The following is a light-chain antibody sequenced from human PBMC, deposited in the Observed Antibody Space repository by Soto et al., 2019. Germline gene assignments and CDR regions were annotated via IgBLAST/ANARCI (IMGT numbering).Light chain of an antibody. CDR3: QQSYGAPRT. CDR1: QSISSY. V-gene: IGKV1-39*01. Sequence: DIRMTQSPSSLSASVGDRVTITCRASQSISSYLNWYQQKPGKAPKLLIYAASSLQSGVSSRFSGSRSGTEFTLTISSLQPEDFATYYCQQSYGAPRTFGQGTKVDIK. CDR2: AAS. J-gene: IGKJ1*01.